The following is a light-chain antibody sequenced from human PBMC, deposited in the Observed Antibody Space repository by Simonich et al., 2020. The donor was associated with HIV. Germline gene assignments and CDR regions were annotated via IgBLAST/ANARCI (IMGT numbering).Light chain of an antibody. CDR3: QQANSFPIT. V-gene: IGKV1-33*01. Sequence: DIQMTQSPSSLSASVGDRVTITCQASQDITNSLNWYQQKSGKAPKVLIYDASNLETGVPLRFSGSRSGTNFTFTISSLQAEDIATYYCQQANSFPITFGQGTRLEIK. CDR2: DAS. J-gene: IGKJ5*01. CDR1: QDITNS.